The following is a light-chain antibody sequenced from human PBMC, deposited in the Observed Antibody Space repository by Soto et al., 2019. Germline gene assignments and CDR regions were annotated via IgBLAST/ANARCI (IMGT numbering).Light chain of an antibody. Sequence: EVVLTQSPGTLSLSPGERATLSCRASQSISTNYLAWYQQKPGQAPRLLVYGASRRAAGIPERFSGSGSGTDFTLTITSLEPDDFAMYYCQQYGSSPQDGFGQGTKVEIK. V-gene: IGKV3-20*01. CDR3: QQYGSSPQDG. CDR2: GAS. CDR1: QSISTNY. J-gene: IGKJ1*01.